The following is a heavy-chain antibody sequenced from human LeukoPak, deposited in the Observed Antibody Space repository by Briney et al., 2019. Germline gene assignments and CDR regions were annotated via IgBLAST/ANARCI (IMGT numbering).Heavy chain of an antibody. CDR2: IYYSGST. Sequence: KPSETLSLTCTVSGGSISSYYWSWIRQPPGKGLEWIGYIYYSGSTNYNPSLKSRVTISVDTSKNQFSLKLSSVTAADTAVYYCAREKLDYYDSSGYYYYYGMDVWGQGTTVTVSS. V-gene: IGHV4-59*01. J-gene: IGHJ6*02. CDR3: AREKLDYYDSSGYYYYYGMDV. CDR1: GGSISSYY. D-gene: IGHD3-22*01.